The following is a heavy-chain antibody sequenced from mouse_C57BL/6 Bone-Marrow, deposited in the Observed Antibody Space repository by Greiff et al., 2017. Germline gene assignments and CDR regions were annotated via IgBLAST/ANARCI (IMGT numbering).Heavy chain of an antibody. V-gene: IGHV14-4*01. CDR1: GFNIKDDY. Sequence: EVQRVESGAELVRPGASVKLSCTASGFNIKDDYMHWVKQRPEQGLEWIGWIDPENGDTEYASKFQGKATITADTSSNTAYLQLSSLTSEDTAVYYCTTLYDDDGGYWGQGTSVTVSA. CDR3: TTLYDDDGGY. D-gene: IGHD2-4*01. CDR2: IDPENGDT. J-gene: IGHJ4*01.